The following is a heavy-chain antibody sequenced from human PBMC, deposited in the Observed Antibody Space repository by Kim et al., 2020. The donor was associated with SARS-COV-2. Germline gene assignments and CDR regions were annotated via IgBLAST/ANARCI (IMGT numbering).Heavy chain of an antibody. CDR3: AKEMGFSTLGGVFANPFDS. CDR2: VNGGGYTT. D-gene: IGHD3-16*02. CDR1: GFAFGSYA. J-gene: IGHJ4*02. Sequence: GGSLRLSCTAAGFAFGSYAMNWVRQAPGKGLEWVSTVNGGGYTTHYSESVKGRFTISRDNSKNTLYLLMSGLRADDTAVYYCAKEMGFSTLGGVFANPFDSWGQGTLVTVSS. V-gene: IGHV3-23*01.